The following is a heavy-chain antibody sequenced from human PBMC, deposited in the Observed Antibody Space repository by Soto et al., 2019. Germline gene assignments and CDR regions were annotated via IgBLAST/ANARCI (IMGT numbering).Heavy chain of an antibody. CDR2: IYYNGST. V-gene: IGHV4-59*01. CDR3: ASDRSSGWDQGYGMDV. J-gene: IGHJ6*02. D-gene: IGHD6-19*01. CDR1: GGSISTYY. Sequence: SETLSPTCTVSGGSISTYYWSWIRQPPGKGLEWIGYIYYNGSTSYNPSLKSRATISVDTSKNQFSLKLRSVTAADTAVYYCASDRSSGWDQGYGMDVWGQGTTVTVSS.